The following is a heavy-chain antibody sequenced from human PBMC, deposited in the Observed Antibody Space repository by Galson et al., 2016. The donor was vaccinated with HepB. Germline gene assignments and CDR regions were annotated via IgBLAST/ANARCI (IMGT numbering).Heavy chain of an antibody. CDR1: GGSMTSYY. J-gene: IGHJ6*02. CDR3: ARGDTSTWYNYYHYGMDV. V-gene: IGHV4-59*01. D-gene: IGHD6-13*01. Sequence: ETLSLTCSVSGGSMTSYYWSRIRQPPGRGLEWVGYVSHSGTSNYNPSLKSRVTMSLDTSRHQFSLRLTSVTAADTAFYFCARGDTSTWYNYYHYGMDVWGRGTTVTVSS. CDR2: VSHSGTS.